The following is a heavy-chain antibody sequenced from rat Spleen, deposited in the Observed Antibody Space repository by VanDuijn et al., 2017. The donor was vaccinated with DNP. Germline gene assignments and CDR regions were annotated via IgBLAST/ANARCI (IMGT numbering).Heavy chain of an antibody. D-gene: IGHD5-1*01. J-gene: IGHJ2*01. CDR1: GITFSDHN. V-gene: IGHV5-31*01. CDR2: ITNTGGST. Sequence: EVQLVESGGGLVQPGRSLKLSCAVSGITFSDHNMAWVRQAPGKGLEWISSITNTGGSTYYPDSVRGRFTVSRDNAKSTLYLQMNSLRSEDTATYYCARLGGDWGQGVMVTVSS. CDR3: ARLGGD.